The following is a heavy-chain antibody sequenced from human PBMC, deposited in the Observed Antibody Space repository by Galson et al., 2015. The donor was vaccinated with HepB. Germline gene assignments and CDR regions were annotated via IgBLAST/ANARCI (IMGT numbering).Heavy chain of an antibody. V-gene: IGHV4-39*07. Sequence: SETLSLTCTVSGGSGNWRSYYWGWIRQSPGKGLEWIGSISYSGTTYYNPSLKSRVTISVDTSKNQFSLKLTSVTAADTAVYYCAREVNVAGATDGFDIWGQGTLVTVSS. J-gene: IGHJ3*02. CDR2: ISYSGTT. CDR1: GGSGNWRSYY. D-gene: IGHD2-21*01. CDR3: AREVNVAGATDGFDI.